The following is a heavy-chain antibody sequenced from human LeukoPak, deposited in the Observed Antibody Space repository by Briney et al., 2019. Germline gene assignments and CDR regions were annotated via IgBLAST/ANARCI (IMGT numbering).Heavy chain of an antibody. Sequence: PGGSLRLSCAASGFTFSSYGMHWVRQAPGKGLEWVAVIWYDGSNKYYADSVKGRFTTSRDNSKNTLYLQMNSLRAEDTAVYYCARVGYSSSWDRYYFDYWGQGTLVTVSS. CDR2: IWYDGSNK. J-gene: IGHJ4*02. CDR3: ARVGYSSSWDRYYFDY. CDR1: GFTFSSYG. D-gene: IGHD6-13*01. V-gene: IGHV3-33*01.